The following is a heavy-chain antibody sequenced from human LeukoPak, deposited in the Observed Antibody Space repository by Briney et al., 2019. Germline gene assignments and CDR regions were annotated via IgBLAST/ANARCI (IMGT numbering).Heavy chain of an antibody. D-gene: IGHD3-22*01. CDR3: ASQSYYDSSGYPET. J-gene: IGHJ3*01. Sequence: SGGSLRLSCAASGFTFSSYSMNWVRQAPGKGLEWVSSISSSSSYIYYADSVKGRFTISRDNAKNSLYLQMNSLRAVDTAVYYCASQSYYDSSGYPETWGQGTMVTVSS. CDR1: GFTFSSYS. V-gene: IGHV3-21*01. CDR2: ISSSSSYI.